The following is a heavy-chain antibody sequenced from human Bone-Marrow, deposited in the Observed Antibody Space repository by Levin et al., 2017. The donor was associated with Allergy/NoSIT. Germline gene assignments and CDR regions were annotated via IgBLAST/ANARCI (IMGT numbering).Heavy chain of an antibody. CDR1: GVTFSNYW. J-gene: IGHJ4*02. V-gene: IGHV3-74*01. CDR2: INGDGSST. CDR3: ATRPPNGDFFVFDY. Sequence: GESLKIFCAASGVTFSNYWMHWVRQVPGKGLVWVSRINGDGSSTLYADSVKGRFTISRDNAKNTVYLQMNSLTGEDTAIYYCATRPPNGDFFVFDYWGQGALVTVSS. D-gene: IGHD4-17*01.